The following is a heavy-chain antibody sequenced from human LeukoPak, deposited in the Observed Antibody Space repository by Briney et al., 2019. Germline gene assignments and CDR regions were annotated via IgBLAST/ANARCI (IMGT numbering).Heavy chain of an antibody. CDR2: MGSTGRTI. Sequence: GGSLRLSCAASGFTFSDYYMSWIRQAPGKGLEWVSYMGSTGRTIYYADSVKGRLTISRDNAKNSLYLQMNSLRAEDTAVYYCARSYGGNSRGWFDPWGQGTLVTVSS. J-gene: IGHJ5*02. V-gene: IGHV3-11*01. CDR3: ARSYGGNSRGWFDP. CDR1: GFTFSDYY. D-gene: IGHD4-23*01.